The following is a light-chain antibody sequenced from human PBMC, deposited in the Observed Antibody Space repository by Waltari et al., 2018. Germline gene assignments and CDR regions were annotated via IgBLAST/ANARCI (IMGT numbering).Light chain of an antibody. V-gene: IGLV1-40*01. CDR2: GNS. J-gene: IGLJ2*01. CDR3: QSFDSSMSGSV. CDR1: RSTLGAGFD. Sequence: QSVLTQPPSVSGAPGQRVIISCTGTRSTLGAGFDVHWYQQVPGAAPRLLIYGNSNRPSGVPDRFSGSKSGSSASLAITGLLPEDEADYYCQSFDSSMSGSVFGGGTKLTVL.